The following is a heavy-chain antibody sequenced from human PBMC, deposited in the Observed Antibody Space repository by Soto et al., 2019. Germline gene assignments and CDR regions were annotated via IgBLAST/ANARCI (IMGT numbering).Heavy chain of an antibody. D-gene: IGHD3-22*01. V-gene: IGHV1-69*13. CDR2: IIPIFGTA. J-gene: IGHJ4*02. CDR1: GVTFSSYA. CDR3: ARDPLNYYDSSGYTDY. Sequence: SVKVSCKASGVTFSSYAISWVRQAPGQGLEWMGGIIPIFGTANYAQKFQGRVTITADESTSTAYMELSSLRSEDTAAYYCARDPLNYYDSSGYTDYWGQGTLVTVSS.